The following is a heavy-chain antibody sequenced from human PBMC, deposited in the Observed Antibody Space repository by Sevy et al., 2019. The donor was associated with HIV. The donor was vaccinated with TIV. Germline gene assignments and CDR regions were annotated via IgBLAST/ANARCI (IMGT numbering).Heavy chain of an antibody. V-gene: IGHV3-49*03. CDR1: GFTFGDYA. CDR2: IRTTASGGTT. Sequence: GGSLRLSCTTSGFTFGDYAMGWFRQAPGKGLEWVGFIRTTASGGTTDYAASVKGTFIISRDDSKSIAYLQMNSLKTEDTAVYYCTRSFSVTGYPHYWGQGTLVTISS. CDR3: TRSFSVTGYPHY. J-gene: IGHJ4*02. D-gene: IGHD6-13*01.